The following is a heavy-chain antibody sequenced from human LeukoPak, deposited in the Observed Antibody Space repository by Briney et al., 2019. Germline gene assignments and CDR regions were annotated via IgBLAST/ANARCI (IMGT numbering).Heavy chain of an antibody. CDR3: ARAFDY. J-gene: IGHJ4*02. Sequence: ETLSLTCAVSGGPFSGYFWSWIRQSSGKGLEWVSSISSSSSYIYYADSVKGRFTISRDNAKNSLYLQMNSLRAEDTAVYYCARAFDYWGQGTLVTVSS. CDR1: GGPFSGYF. V-gene: IGHV3-21*01. CDR2: ISSSSSYI.